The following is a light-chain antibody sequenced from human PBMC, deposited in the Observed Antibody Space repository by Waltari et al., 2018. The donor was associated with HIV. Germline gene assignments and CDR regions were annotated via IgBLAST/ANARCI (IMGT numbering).Light chain of an antibody. CDR3: QQYYSLPFT. CDR2: LAS. Sequence: DIVMTQSPDSLVVSLGERSTIKCKSSQSVLYSSSSKNYLAWYQQKPGQSPKLLIYLASTRESGVPDRFSGGGSGTDFTLTISSLQAEDVAVYYCQQYYSLPFTFGPGTKVDIK. J-gene: IGKJ3*01. V-gene: IGKV4-1*01. CDR1: QSVLYSSSSKNY.